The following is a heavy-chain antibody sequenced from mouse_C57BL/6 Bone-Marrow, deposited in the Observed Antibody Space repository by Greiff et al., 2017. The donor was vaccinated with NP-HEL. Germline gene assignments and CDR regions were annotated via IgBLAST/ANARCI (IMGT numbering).Heavy chain of an antibody. Sequence: EVKLLESGGGLVQPGGSLSLSCAASGFTFPDYYMSWVRQPPGKALEWLGFIRNKANGYTTEYSASVKGRFTISRDNSQSILYLQMNALRAEDSATYYCARYRGNLYYFDYWGQGTTLTVSS. CDR3: ARYRGNLYYFDY. CDR2: IRNKANGYTT. J-gene: IGHJ2*01. V-gene: IGHV7-3*01. D-gene: IGHD2-1*01. CDR1: GFTFPDYY.